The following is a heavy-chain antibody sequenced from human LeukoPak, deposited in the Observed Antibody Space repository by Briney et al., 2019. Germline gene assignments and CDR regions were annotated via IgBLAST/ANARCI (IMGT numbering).Heavy chain of an antibody. CDR3: ARQINWHFGL. J-gene: IGHJ2*01. V-gene: IGHV4-61*01. Sequence: PSETLSLTCTVSGVSVSSGSYYWSWIRQPPGKGLEWIGYIYYSGSTNYNPSLKSRVTFSVDTSKNQFSLRLSSVTAADTAVYYCARQINWHFGLWGRGTLVTVSS. CDR1: GVSVSSGSYY. CDR2: IYYSGST.